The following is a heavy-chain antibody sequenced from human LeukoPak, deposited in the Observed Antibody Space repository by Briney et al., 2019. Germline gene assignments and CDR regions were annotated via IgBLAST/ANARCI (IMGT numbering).Heavy chain of an antibody. CDR3: ARGARWLTLRDAFDI. Sequence: SETLSLTCTVSGGSISRYYWSWIRQPPGKGLEWIGYIYYSGSTNYNPSLKSRVTISVDTSKNQFSLKLSSVTAADTAVYYCARGARWLTLRDAFDIWGQGTMVTVSS. J-gene: IGHJ3*02. CDR1: GGSISRYY. V-gene: IGHV4-59*01. D-gene: IGHD5-12*01. CDR2: IYYSGST.